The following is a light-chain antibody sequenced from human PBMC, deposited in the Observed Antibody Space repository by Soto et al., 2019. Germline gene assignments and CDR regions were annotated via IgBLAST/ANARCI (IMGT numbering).Light chain of an antibody. CDR3: QQTYNPPRT. CDR2: AAS. J-gene: IGKJ1*01. V-gene: IGKV1-39*01. CDR1: ETIASY. Sequence: DIQMTQSPSSLSASVGDRVTITCRASETIASYLNWYQQRPGKAPKLLIYAASSLQSGVPSRFGGSGSGTDFTLTIXXXXXEDFATYYCQQTYNPPRTFGQGT.